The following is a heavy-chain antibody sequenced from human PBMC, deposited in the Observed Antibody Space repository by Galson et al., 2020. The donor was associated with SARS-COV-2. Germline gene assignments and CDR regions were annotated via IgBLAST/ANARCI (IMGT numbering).Heavy chain of an antibody. J-gene: IGHJ4*02. Sequence: ASVKVSCKVSGYTLPELSMHWVRQAPGKGLEWMGGFDPEDGETIYAQKFQGRVTMTEDTSTDTAYMELSSLRSEDTAVYYCATAFAVMLYAILHYWGQGTLVTVSS. CDR1: GYTLPELS. CDR2: FDPEDGET. V-gene: IGHV1-24*01. CDR3: ATAFAVMLYAILHY. D-gene: IGHD2-8*01.